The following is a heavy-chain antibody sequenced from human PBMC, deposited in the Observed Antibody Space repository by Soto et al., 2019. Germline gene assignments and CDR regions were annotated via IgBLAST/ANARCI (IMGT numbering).Heavy chain of an antibody. V-gene: IGHV4-39*01. CDR2: IYYSGST. D-gene: IGHD1-26*01. Sequence: QLQLQESGPGLVKPSETLSLTCTVSGGSISSSSYYWGWIRQPPGKGLEWIGSIYYSGSTYYNPSLKSRVTISVDTSKSQFSLKLSSVTAAATAVYYCASHDTTWELPPSSMDFCCQGTTVTVSS. CDR1: GGSISSSSYY. J-gene: IGHJ6*02. CDR3: ASHDTTWELPPSSMDF.